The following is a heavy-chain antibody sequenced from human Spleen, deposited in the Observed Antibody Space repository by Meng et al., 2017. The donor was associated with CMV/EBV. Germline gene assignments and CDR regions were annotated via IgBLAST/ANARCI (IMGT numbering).Heavy chain of an antibody. CDR2: IWYDGSNK. J-gene: IGHJ6*02. V-gene: IGHV3-30*02. CDR1: GFTFSSYG. Sequence: GESLKISCAASGFTFSSYGMHWVRQAPGKGLEWVAFIWYDGSNKYYADSVKGRFTISRDNSKNTLYLQMNSLRAEDTAVYYCAKDGLRWEYSSSSRYYYGMDVWGQGTTVTVSS. D-gene: IGHD6-6*01. CDR3: AKDGLRWEYSSSSRYYYGMDV.